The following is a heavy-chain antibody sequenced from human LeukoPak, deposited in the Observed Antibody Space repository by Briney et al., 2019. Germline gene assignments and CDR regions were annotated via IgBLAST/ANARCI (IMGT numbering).Heavy chain of an antibody. Sequence: SETLSLTCTVSGYSISSGYYWGWIRQPPGKGLEWIGSIYYSGSTYYNPSLKSRVTISVDTSKNQFSLKLSSVTAADTAVYYCARHVYGYCSSTSCYSTDYWGQGTLVTVSS. CDR1: GYSISSGYY. CDR3: ARHVYGYCSSTSCYSTDY. CDR2: IYYSGST. J-gene: IGHJ4*02. V-gene: IGHV4-38-2*02. D-gene: IGHD2-2*01.